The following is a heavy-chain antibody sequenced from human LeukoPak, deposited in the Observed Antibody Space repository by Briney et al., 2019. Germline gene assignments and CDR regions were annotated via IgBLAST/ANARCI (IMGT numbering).Heavy chain of an antibody. V-gene: IGHV5-51*01. CDR1: GYSFTSYW. CDR3: AREGYSSGWYLGY. Sequence: AGGPLKFSGQGPGYSFTSYWIAWAGQMPGKGLGWMGIIYPGDSDTRYSTSFQGQVTISADKSISTAYLQWSSLKASDTAMYYCAREGYSSGWYLGYWGQGTLVTVSS. J-gene: IGHJ4*02. CDR2: IYPGDSDT. D-gene: IGHD6-19*01.